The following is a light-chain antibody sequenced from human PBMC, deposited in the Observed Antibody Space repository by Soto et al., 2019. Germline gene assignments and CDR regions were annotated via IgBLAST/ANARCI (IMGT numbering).Light chain of an antibody. CDR3: SSYTSSSTYV. CDR1: SSDVGGYNY. V-gene: IGLV2-14*01. Sequence: QSVLTQPASVSGSPGQSITISCTGTSSDVGGYNYVSWYQQHPGKAPKLMIYDVSNRPSGVSNRFSGSKSDNTASLTISGLQAEDEADCYCSSYTSSSTYVFGTGTKLTVL. J-gene: IGLJ1*01. CDR2: DVS.